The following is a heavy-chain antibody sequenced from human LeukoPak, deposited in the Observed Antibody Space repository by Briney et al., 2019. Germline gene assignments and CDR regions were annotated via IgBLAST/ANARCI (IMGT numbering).Heavy chain of an antibody. CDR3: ARVMGTDYYDSSGYYLGDY. CDR2: IRYDGSNK. J-gene: IGHJ4*02. V-gene: IGHV3-30*02. CDR1: GFTFSSYG. Sequence: GGSLRLSCAASGFTFSSYGMHWVRQAPGKGLEWVAFIRYDGSNKYYADSVKGRFTISRDNSKNTLYLQMNSLRAEDTAVYYCARVMGTDYYDSSGYYLGDYWGQGTLVTVSS. D-gene: IGHD3-22*01.